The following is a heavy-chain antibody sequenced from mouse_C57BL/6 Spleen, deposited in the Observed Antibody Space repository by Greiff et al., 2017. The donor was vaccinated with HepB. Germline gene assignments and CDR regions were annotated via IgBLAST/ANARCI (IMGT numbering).Heavy chain of an antibody. CDR3: AREGIYYGSCYYAMDY. Sequence: VQLQQPGAELVRPGSSVKLSCKASGYTFTSYWMHWVKQRPIQGLEWIGNIDPSDSETHYNQKFKDKATLTVDKSSSTAYMQLSSLTSEDSAVYYCAREGIYYGSCYYAMDYWGQGTSVTVSS. CDR2: IDPSDSET. CDR1: GYTFTSYW. D-gene: IGHD1-1*01. J-gene: IGHJ4*01. V-gene: IGHV1-52*01.